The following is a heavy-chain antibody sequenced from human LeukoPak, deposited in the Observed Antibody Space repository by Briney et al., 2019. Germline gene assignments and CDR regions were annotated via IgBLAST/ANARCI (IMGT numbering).Heavy chain of an antibody. J-gene: IGHJ5*02. V-gene: IGHV1-69*05. CDR1: GGTFSSYA. CDR2: IIPIFGTA. D-gene: IGHD3-10*01. CDR3: ARAMVRGLIQGWFDP. Sequence: VASVKVSCKASGGTFSSYAISWVRQAPGQGLEWMGRIIPIFGTANYAQKFQGRVTITTDESTSTAYVELSSLRSEDTAVYYCARAMVRGLIQGWFDPWGQGTLVTVSS.